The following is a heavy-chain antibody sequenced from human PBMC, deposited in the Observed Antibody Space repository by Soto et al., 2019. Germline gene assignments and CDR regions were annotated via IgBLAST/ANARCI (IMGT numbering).Heavy chain of an antibody. D-gene: IGHD3-22*01. CDR3: ARNYYDRSYFDY. J-gene: IGHJ4*02. V-gene: IGHV1-69*01. CDR1: GGTFSSYA. CDR2: IIPIFGTA. Sequence: QVQPVQSGAEVKKPGSSVKVSCKASGGTFSSYAISWVRQAPGQGLEWMGGIIPIFGTANYAQKFQGRVTITADESTSTTYMELSSLRSEDTAVYYCARNYYDRSYFDYWGQGTLVTVSS.